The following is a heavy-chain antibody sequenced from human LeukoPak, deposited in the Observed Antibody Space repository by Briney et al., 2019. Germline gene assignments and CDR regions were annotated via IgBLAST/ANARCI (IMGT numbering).Heavy chain of an antibody. CDR1: GGTFSSYA. CDR2: ISAYNGNT. V-gene: IGHV1-18*01. D-gene: IGHD1-26*01. Sequence: GSSVKVSCKASGGTFSSYAISWVRQAPGQGLEWMGRISAYNGNTNYAQKLQGRVTMTTDTSTSTAYMELRSLRSDDTAVYYCARDLGGSYYNWFDPWGQGTLVTVSS. J-gene: IGHJ5*02. CDR3: ARDLGGSYYNWFDP.